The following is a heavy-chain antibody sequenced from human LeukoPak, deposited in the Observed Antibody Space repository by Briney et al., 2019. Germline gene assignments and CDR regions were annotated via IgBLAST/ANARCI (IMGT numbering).Heavy chain of an antibody. CDR3: ARDKVYVEYYFEF. CDR2: ISTYNGNT. Sequence: SVKVSCKALGYTFSSYTMSWVRQAPGQGLEWMGWISTYNGNTNYAQKFQGRVTMTIDTSTSTVYMELGSLTSDDTAVYYCARDKVYVEYYFEFWGKGTLVTVSS. J-gene: IGHJ4*01. CDR1: GYTFSSYT. D-gene: IGHD1-20*01. V-gene: IGHV1-18*01.